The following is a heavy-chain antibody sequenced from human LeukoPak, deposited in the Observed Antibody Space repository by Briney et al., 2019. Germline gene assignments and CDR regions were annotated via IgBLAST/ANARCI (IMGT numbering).Heavy chain of an antibody. CDR2: IYTGESDT. Sequence: GESLKLSCKGSGYSFTSYWIGWVSQMHGKGMEWMGIIYTGESDTIYRPSLQGEVTISADKSIRTAYLQWSSLKASHTAMYYCARSRLTVDYYYYYMDVWGKGTTVTVSS. D-gene: IGHD4-11*01. V-gene: IGHV5-51*01. CDR3: ARSRLTVDYYYYYMDV. J-gene: IGHJ6*03. CDR1: GYSFTSYW.